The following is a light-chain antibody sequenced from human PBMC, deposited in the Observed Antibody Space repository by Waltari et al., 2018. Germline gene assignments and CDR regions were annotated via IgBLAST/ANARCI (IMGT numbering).Light chain of an antibody. CDR3: QQYHNWPPIT. J-gene: IGKJ5*01. V-gene: IGKV3-15*01. CDR1: QSVSSN. CDR2: GAS. Sequence: EIVMTQSPATLSVSPGERANLSCRASQSVSSNLAWYQQKAGQAPRLLIYGASTRATGIPARFSGSGSGTEFTLTISSLQSEDFALYYCQQYHNWPPITFGQGTRLEIK.